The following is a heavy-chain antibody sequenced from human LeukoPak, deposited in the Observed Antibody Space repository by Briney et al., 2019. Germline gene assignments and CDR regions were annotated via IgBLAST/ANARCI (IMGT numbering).Heavy chain of an antibody. V-gene: IGHV5-51*01. D-gene: IGHD3-3*01. Sequence: GESLKISCKGSGYSFTSYWIGRVRQMPGKGLEWMGIIYPGDSDTRYSPSFQGQVTISADKSISTAYLQWSSLKASDTAMYYCARSYYDFWSGYYYFDYWGQGTLVTVSS. CDR1: GYSFTSYW. CDR2: IYPGDSDT. J-gene: IGHJ4*02. CDR3: ARSYYDFWSGYYYFDY.